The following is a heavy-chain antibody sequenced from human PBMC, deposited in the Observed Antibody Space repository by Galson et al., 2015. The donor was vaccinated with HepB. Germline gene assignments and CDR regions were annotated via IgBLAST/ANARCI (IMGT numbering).Heavy chain of an antibody. CDR3: ARPVEGAFDH. J-gene: IGHJ4*02. D-gene: IGHD6-19*01. V-gene: IGHV3-48*01. Sequence: SLRLSCAASGFTFSVYSMNWVRQAPGKGLEWISYMTSDMKTIKYADSVRGRFWISRVNAENSLFLQMNRLRAEDTGVYFCARPVEGAFDHWSRGTLVTVA. CDR2: MTSDMKTI. CDR1: GFTFSVYS.